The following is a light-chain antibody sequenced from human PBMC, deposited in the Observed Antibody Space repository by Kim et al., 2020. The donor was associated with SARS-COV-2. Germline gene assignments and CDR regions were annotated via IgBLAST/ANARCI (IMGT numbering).Light chain of an antibody. CDR1: SLRSNH. Sequence: SSELTQDPAVSVALGQTVRITCQGDSLRSNHASWYQQKPGQAPLVVIYGKNNRPSGIPDRFSGSRSGNTASLTITGAQPEDEADYYCNSRDKNEWVFGGGTKLTVL. CDR3: NSRDKNEWV. V-gene: IGLV3-19*01. CDR2: GKN. J-gene: IGLJ3*02.